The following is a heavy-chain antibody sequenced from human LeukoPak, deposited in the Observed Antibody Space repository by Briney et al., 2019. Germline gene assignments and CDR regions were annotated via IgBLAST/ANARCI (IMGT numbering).Heavy chain of an antibody. Sequence: GGSLRLSCAASEFTFSNYAMSWVRQAPGKGLEWVSVISGSAVTTYYADSVKGRFTISRDNSKNTLYLQMNSLRAEDTAVYYCAKDHLRMVGARGAFDIWGQGTMVTVSS. CDR3: AKDHLRMVGARGAFDI. CDR1: EFTFSNYA. CDR2: ISGSAVTT. D-gene: IGHD1-26*01. J-gene: IGHJ3*02. V-gene: IGHV3-23*01.